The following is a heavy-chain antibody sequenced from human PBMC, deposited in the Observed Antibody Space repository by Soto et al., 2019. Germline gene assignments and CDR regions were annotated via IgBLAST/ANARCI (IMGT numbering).Heavy chain of an antibody. J-gene: IGHJ4*02. V-gene: IGHV4-34*01. Sequence: ETLSLTCAVYGGSFSGYYWSWIRQPPGKGLEWIGEINHSGSTNYNPSLKSRVTISVDTSKNQFSLKLSSVTAADTAVYYCARALSWGSSHFDYWGQGTLVTVSS. CDR3: ARALSWGSSHFDY. D-gene: IGHD7-27*01. CDR2: INHSGST. CDR1: GGSFSGYY.